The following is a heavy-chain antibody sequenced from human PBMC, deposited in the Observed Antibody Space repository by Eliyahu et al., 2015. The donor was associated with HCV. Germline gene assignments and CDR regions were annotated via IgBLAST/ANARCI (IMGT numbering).Heavy chain of an antibody. CDR2: ISYDGSNK. Sequence: QVQLVESGGGVVQPGRSLXLSCAAXGFPFSSYGMHWVRQAPGKGLEWVAAISYDGSNKYYADFVKGRFTISRDNSKNTLYLQMNSLRREDTAVYYCAKESSSGGSEGPWGQGTLVTVSS. CDR3: AKESSSGGSEGP. D-gene: IGHD6-19*01. V-gene: IGHV3-30*18. CDR1: GFPFSSYG. J-gene: IGHJ5*02.